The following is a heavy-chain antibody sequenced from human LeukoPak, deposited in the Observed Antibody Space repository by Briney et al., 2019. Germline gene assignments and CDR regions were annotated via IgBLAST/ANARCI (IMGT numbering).Heavy chain of an antibody. V-gene: IGHV4-30-2*01. CDR2: IYHSGST. Sequence: SQTLSLTCGVSGGSISSGGFSWSWIRQPPGKGLEWIGYIYHSGSTNYNPSLKSRVTISVDTSKNQFSLKLSSVTAADTAVYYCARHEAAPTVPLTAFDYWGQGTLVTVSS. D-gene: IGHD2-21*02. CDR3: ARHEAAPTVPLTAFDY. J-gene: IGHJ4*02. CDR1: GGSISSGGFS.